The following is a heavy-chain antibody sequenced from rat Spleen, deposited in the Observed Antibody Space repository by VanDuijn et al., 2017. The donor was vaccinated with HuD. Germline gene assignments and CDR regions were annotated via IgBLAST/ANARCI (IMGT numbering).Heavy chain of an antibody. CDR2: IWGDGST. CDR1: GFSLISYA. Sequence: QVQLKESGPGLVQSSQTLSLTCNVSGFSLISYAVNWVRQPPGKGLEWMGGIWGDGSTNYNSALKSRLSISRDTSKSQVFLKLNSLQTDDTGTYYCTRDLYFFDYWGQGVMVTVSS. CDR3: TRDLYFFDY. J-gene: IGHJ2*01. V-gene: IGHV2-13*01.